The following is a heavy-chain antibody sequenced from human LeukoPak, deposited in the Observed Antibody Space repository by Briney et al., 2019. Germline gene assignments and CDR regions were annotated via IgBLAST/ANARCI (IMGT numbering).Heavy chain of an antibody. D-gene: IGHD2-2*01. J-gene: IGHJ5*02. CDR3: ARGTHVAGTCCYAWFDT. CDR2: TYYKSKWYN. Sequence: SQTLSLTCAVSGDSVSSSTAAWNWIRQSPSRGLEWLGRTYYKSKWYNEYAISMKSRITINPDTSRNQFSLQLNSVTPEDTAVYYCARGTHVAGTCCYAWFDTWGQGTLVTVSS. V-gene: IGHV6-1*01. CDR1: GDSVSSSTAA.